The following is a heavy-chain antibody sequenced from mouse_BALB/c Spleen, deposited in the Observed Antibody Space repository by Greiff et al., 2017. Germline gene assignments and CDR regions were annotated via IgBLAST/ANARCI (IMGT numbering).Heavy chain of an antibody. D-gene: IGHD1-1*01. CDR2: INPSNGRT. CDR3: ARMYYGSSSYYAMDY. Sequence: VQLQQPGAELVKPGASVKLSCKASGYTFTSYWMHWVKQRPGQGLEWIGEINPSNGRTNYNEKFKSKATLTVDKSSSTAYMQLSSLTSEDSAVYYCARMYYGSSSYYAMDYWGQGTSVTVSS. V-gene: IGHV1S81*02. CDR1: GYTFTSYW. J-gene: IGHJ4*01.